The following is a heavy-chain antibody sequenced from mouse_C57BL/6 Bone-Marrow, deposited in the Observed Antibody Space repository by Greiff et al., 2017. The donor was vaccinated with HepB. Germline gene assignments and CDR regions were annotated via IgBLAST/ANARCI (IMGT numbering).Heavy chain of an antibody. CDR3: ARSGGNYSNYVFFDY. CDR1: GYTFTSYG. CDR2: IYPRSGNT. V-gene: IGHV1-81*01. D-gene: IGHD2-5*01. J-gene: IGHJ2*01. Sequence: QVQLKESGAELARPGASVKLSCKASGYTFTSYGISWVKQRTGQGLEWIGEIYPRSGNTYYNEKFKGKATLTADKSSSTAYMELRSLTSEDSAVYFCARSGGNYSNYVFFDYWGQGTTLTVSS.